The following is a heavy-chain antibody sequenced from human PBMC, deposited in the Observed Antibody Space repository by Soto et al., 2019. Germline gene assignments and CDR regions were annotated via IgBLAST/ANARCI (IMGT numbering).Heavy chain of an antibody. D-gene: IGHD3-9*01. J-gene: IGHJ4*02. Sequence: DVQLLESEGGLVQPAGSLILSCAASGFTFNNYAMSWVRQAPGKGLEWVSAISGSGTSTYYADSVKGRFTVSRDNSKNTLSLQMNSLRANDTAVYYCARVPLYDFLTPGDYWGQGILVTVSS. CDR2: ISGSGTST. CDR1: GFTFNNYA. V-gene: IGHV3-23*01. CDR3: ARVPLYDFLTPGDY.